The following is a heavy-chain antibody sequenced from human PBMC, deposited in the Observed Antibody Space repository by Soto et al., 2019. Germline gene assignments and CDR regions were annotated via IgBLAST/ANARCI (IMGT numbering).Heavy chain of an antibody. CDR1: GYNFTSYW. V-gene: IGHV5-51*01. J-gene: IGHJ3*02. CDR3: ARETLGYCSSITCLDAFDI. D-gene: IGHD2-2*01. CDR2: VYPGDSDT. Sequence: GESLKISCKGSGYNFTSYWIGWVRQMPGYGLEWMGVVYPGDSDTRYSPSFQGQVTFSVDKSITTAYLQWSSLKASDTAMYYCARETLGYCSSITCLDAFDIWGQGTMVTVSS.